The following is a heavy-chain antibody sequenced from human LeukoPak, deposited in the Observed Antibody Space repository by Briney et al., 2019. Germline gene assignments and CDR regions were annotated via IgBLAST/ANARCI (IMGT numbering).Heavy chain of an antibody. CDR1: GFTVSSNY. D-gene: IGHD2-2*01. CDR3: ARYALGYCSSTSCLYYFDY. Sequence: GGSLRLSCAASGFTVSSNYMSWVRQAPGKGLEWVSVIYSGGSTYYADSVKGRFTISRDNSKNTLYLQMNSLRAEDTAVYYCARYALGYCSSTSCLYYFDYWGQGTLVTVSS. J-gene: IGHJ4*02. CDR2: IYSGGST. V-gene: IGHV3-66*01.